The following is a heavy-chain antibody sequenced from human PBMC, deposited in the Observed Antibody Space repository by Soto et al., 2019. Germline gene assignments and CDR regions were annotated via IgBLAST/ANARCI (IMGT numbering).Heavy chain of an antibody. Sequence: EVQLVESGGGLVQPGGSRRLSCAASGFTFSTYWMHWVRQAPGKGLVLVSRISGDGSSTSYADSVKGRFTISRDNAKNTLYLQMNSLTAEDTAVYYCARGGMEPVDYWGQGTLVTVSS. J-gene: IGHJ4*02. CDR3: ARGGMEPVDY. CDR1: GFTFSTYW. V-gene: IGHV3-74*01. CDR2: ISGDGSST. D-gene: IGHD1-26*01.